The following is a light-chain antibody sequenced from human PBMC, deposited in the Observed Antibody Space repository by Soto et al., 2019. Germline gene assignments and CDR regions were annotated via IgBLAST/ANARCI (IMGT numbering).Light chain of an antibody. CDR2: GNS. J-gene: IGLJ1*01. CDR1: NSNIGAGYA. CDR3: QSYDNRLSDVV. V-gene: IGLV1-40*01. Sequence: QSVLTQTPSVSGAPGQRVTISCTGSNSNIGAGYAVHWYQQLPGTAPKFLIYGNSNRPSGVPDRFSGSKSGTSASLAITGLQAEDEADYYCQSYDNRLSDVVFGTGTKVTVL.